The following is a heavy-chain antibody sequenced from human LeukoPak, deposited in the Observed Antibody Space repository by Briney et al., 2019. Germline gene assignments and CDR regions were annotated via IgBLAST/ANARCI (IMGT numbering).Heavy chain of an antibody. V-gene: IGHV3-53*01. J-gene: IGHJ4*02. Sequence: HPGGSLRLSCAASGFTVSRNYMSWVRQAPGKGLEWVSVIYSDGRTYYEASVKGRFTISRDNSTNTLHLQMNSLRAEHTAVYYCARDSGYDLRPTLDYWGQGTLVTVSS. CDR3: ARDSGYDLRPTLDY. D-gene: IGHD5-12*01. CDR2: IYSDGRT. CDR1: GFTVSRNY.